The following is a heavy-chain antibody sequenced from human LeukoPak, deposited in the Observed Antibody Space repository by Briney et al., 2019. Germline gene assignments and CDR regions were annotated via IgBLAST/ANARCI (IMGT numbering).Heavy chain of an antibody. V-gene: IGHV1-8*01. CDR1: GYTFTSYD. CDR2: MNPNSGNT. Sequence: ASVKVSCKASGYTFTSYDINWVRQATGQGLEWMGWMNPNSGNTGYAQESQGRVTMTRNTSISTAYMELSSLRSEDTAVYYCARDAMGGSVPSYYFDYWGQGTLVTVSS. J-gene: IGHJ4*02. D-gene: IGHD1-26*01. CDR3: ARDAMGGSVPSYYFDY.